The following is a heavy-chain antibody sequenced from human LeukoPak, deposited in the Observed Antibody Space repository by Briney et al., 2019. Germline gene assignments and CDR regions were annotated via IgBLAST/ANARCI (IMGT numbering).Heavy chain of an antibody. D-gene: IGHD3-22*01. CDR3: ARAKFDSSRYYYRGFDI. J-gene: IGHJ3*02. V-gene: IGHV3-48*03. CDR1: GFTFSSYE. Sequence: GGSLRLSCAASGFTFSSYEMNWVRQAPGKGLEWVSYISSSGSTIYYADSVKGRFTISRDNAKKSLYLQVNSLRAEDTAVYYCARAKFDSSRYYYRGFDIWGQGTMVTVSS. CDR2: ISSSGSTI.